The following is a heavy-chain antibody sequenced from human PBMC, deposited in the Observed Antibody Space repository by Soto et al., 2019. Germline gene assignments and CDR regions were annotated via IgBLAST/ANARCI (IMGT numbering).Heavy chain of an antibody. Sequence: PGGSLRLSCAASGFTFSSYGMHWVRQAPGKGLEWVAVIWYDGSNKYYADSVKGRFTISRDNSKSTLYLQMNSLRAEDTAVYYCARDMATEGYYFDYWGQGTLVTVSS. CDR3: ARDMATEGYYFDY. V-gene: IGHV3-33*01. J-gene: IGHJ4*02. D-gene: IGHD5-12*01. CDR2: IWYDGSNK. CDR1: GFTFSSYG.